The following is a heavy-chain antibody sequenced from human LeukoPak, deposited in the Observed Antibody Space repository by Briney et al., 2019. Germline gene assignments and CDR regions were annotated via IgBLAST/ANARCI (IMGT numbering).Heavy chain of an antibody. D-gene: IGHD1-26*01. CDR1: GGSFSGYY. V-gene: IGHV4-34*01. CDR2: INHSGST. J-gene: IGHJ4*02. CDR3: ARGREGAFDY. Sequence: SETLSLACAVYGGSFSGYYWSWIRQPPGKGLEWIGEINHSGSTNYNPSLKSRVTISVDTSKNQFSLKLSSVTAADTAVYYCARGREGAFDYWGQGTLVTVSS.